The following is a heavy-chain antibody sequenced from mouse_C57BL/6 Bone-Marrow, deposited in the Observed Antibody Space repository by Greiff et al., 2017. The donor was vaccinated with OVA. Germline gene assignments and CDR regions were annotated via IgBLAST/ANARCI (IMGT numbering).Heavy chain of an antibody. CDR3: VRGASGSIYDAMDY. Sequence: EVKLVESGGGLVQPKGSLKLSCAASGFTFNTYAMHWVRQAPGKGLEWVARIRSKSSNYATYYADSVKDRFTISRDDSQSMLYLQMNNPKTQDTAMYFCVRGASGSIYDAMDYWGQGNSVTASS. V-gene: IGHV10-3*01. CDR2: IRSKSSNYAT. CDR1: GFTFNTYA. J-gene: IGHJ4*01. D-gene: IGHD1-1*01.